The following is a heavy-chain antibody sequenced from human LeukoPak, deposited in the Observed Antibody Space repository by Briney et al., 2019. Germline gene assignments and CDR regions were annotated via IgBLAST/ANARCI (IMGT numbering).Heavy chain of an antibody. V-gene: IGHV3-7*01. CDR2: IKQDGSEK. J-gene: IGHJ4*02. D-gene: IGHD2-2*01. Sequence: GGSLRLSCAASGSTFSSYWMSWVRQAPGKGLEWVANIKQDGSEKYYVDSVKGRFTISRDNAKNSLYLQMNSLRAEDTAVYYCARHCSSTSCLDYWGQGTLVTVSS. CDR1: GSTFSSYW. CDR3: ARHCSSTSCLDY.